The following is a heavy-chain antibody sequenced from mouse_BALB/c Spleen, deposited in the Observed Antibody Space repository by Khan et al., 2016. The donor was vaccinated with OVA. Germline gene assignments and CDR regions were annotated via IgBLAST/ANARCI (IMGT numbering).Heavy chain of an antibody. CDR1: GFTFSNYC. V-gene: IGHV5-6*01. CDR3: ASHLTGSFAY. D-gene: IGHD4-1*01. Sequence: EVELVESGGDLVKPGGSLKLSCAASGFTFSNYCMSWVRQIPDKRLEWVATINSDGTYTYYPDSVKGRFTISRNNAKNTLYLEMSSLKSEDTAMYYCASHLTGSFAYWGHNTLVTVSA. J-gene: IGHJ3*01. CDR2: INSDGTYT.